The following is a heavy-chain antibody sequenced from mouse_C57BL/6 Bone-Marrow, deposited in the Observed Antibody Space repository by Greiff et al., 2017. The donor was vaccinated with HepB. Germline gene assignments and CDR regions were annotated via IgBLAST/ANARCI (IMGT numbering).Heavy chain of an antibody. V-gene: IGHV1-26*01. D-gene: IGHD2-2*01. CDR3: AYYGYDRVYAMDY. CDR2: INPNNGGT. CDR1: GYTFTDYY. Sequence: EVQLQQSGPELVKPGASVKISCKASGYTFTDYYMNWVKQSHGKSLEWIGDINPNNGGTSYNQKFKGKATLTVDKSSSTAYMELRSLTSEDSAVYYCAYYGYDRVYAMDYWGQGTSVTVSS. J-gene: IGHJ4*01.